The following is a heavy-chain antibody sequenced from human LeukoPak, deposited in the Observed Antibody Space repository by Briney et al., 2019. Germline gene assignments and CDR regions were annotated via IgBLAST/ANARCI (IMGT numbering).Heavy chain of an antibody. J-gene: IGHJ4*02. CDR1: GFTFSSYA. D-gene: IGHD1-7*01. V-gene: IGHV3-64*01. CDR3: ASSKGSGTYYFDY. CDR2: ISSNGGST. Sequence: GGSLRLSCAASGFTFSSYAMHRVRQAPGKGLEYVSAISSNGGSTYYANSVKGRFTISRDNSKNTLYLQMGSLGAEDMAVYYCASSKGSGTYYFDYWGQGTLVTVSS.